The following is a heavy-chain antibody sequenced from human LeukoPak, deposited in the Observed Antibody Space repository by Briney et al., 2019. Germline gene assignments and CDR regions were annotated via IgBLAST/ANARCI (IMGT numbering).Heavy chain of an antibody. CDR1: GGSISSYY. D-gene: IGHD6-19*01. J-gene: IGHJ3*02. CDR2: IYYSGST. CDR3: ARRYSSGWYGGAFDI. V-gene: IGHV4-59*08. Sequence: SETLSLTCTVSGGSISSYYWSWIRQPPGKGLKWIGYIYYSGSTNYNPSLKSRVTISVDTSKNQFSLKLSSVTAADTAVYYCARRYSSGWYGGAFDIWGQGTMVTVSS.